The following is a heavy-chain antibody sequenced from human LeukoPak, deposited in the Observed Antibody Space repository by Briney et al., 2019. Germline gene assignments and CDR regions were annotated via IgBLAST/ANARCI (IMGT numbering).Heavy chain of an antibody. CDR2: IFTGGST. CDR3: ARDTHIAIVRGVLADYYSWGMDV. CDR1: GFTVSSNY. J-gene: IGHJ6*02. V-gene: IGHV3-53*01. D-gene: IGHD3-10*01. Sequence: GGSLRLSCAASGFTVSSNYMSWVRQAPGKGLEWVSVIFTGGSTYYADSVKGRFTISRDNSENTLYLQMNSRRAEDTAVYYCARDTHIAIVRGVLADYYSWGMDVWGQGTRV.